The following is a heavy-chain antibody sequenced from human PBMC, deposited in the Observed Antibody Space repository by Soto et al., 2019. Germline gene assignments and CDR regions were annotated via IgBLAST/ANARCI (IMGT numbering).Heavy chain of an antibody. V-gene: IGHV1-2*04. J-gene: IGHJ3*02. CDR1: GYTFTGYY. CDR2: IGPNSGGT. D-gene: IGHD4-17*01. CDR3: AKVKWTYGSVSDI. Sequence: ASVKVSCKASGYTFTGYYMHWVRQAPGQGLEWMGWIGPNSGGTNYAQKFQGWVTMTRDNSKNTLSLEMNSLRAEDTALYYCAKVKWTYGSVSDIWGQGTMVTVSS.